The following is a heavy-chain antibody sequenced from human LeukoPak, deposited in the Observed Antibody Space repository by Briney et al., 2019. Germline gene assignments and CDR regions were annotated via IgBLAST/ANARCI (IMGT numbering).Heavy chain of an antibody. CDR3: GRAFPPLRTSSAGDL. CDR2: ISGLSSYT. V-gene: IGHV3-21*01. CDR1: GFTFSDYD. Sequence: GGCLRLSCSASGFTFSDYDMNWVRQAPGKGLEWVSSISGLSSYTYYGESVKGRFSISRDNAKNSLYLQMNSLGAEDTATYYCGRAFPPLRTSSAGDLWGQGILVTVSS. D-gene: IGHD3-16*01. J-gene: IGHJ4*02.